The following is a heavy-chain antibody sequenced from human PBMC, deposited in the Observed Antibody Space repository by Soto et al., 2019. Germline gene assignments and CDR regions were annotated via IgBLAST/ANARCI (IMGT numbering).Heavy chain of an antibody. CDR1: GYSFTSYW. CDR3: ARLRITALKYGMDV. CDR2: IYPVDSDN. J-gene: IGHJ6*02. V-gene: IGHV5-51*01. D-gene: IGHD3-3*01. Sequence: ESLKVCCKASGYSFTSYWSVGVRQMPGKGLEWMGIIYPVDSDNRYSPSFQGQVTISADKSISTAYLHWSSLKASDTAMYYCARLRITALKYGMDVWGQGTTVTVSS.